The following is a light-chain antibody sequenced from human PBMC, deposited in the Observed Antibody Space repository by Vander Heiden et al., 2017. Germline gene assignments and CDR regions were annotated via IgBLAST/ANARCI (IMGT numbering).Light chain of an antibody. CDR3: QSYDSSTHWV. J-gene: IGLJ3*02. V-gene: IGLV6-57*01. Sequence: NFMLTQPHPVSESPGKTVTISCTRSSGTIASHYVQWYQQRPGSSPTTVIYEDNQRPSGVPDRFSGSIDSSSNSASLTISGLKTEDEADYYCQSYDSSTHWVFGGGTKLTVL. CDR2: EDN. CDR1: SGTIASHY.